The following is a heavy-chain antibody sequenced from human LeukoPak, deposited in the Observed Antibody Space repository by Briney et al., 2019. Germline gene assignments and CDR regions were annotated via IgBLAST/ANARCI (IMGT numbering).Heavy chain of an antibody. CDR1: GYTLTELS. CDR3: ATEVNLEWSNSFHYYHGMDV. V-gene: IGHV1-24*01. D-gene: IGHD3-3*01. Sequence: ASVNVSCKVSGYTLTELSMHWVRQAPGKGLEWMGGFDPEDGETINAQKFQGRVTMTEDTSTDTAYMELSSLRFEDTAVYYCATEVNLEWSNSFHYYHGMDVWGQGTTVTVSS. J-gene: IGHJ6*02. CDR2: FDPEDGET.